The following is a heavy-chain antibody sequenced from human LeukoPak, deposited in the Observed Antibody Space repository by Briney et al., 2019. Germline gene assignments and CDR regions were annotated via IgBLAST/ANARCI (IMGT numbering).Heavy chain of an antibody. J-gene: IGHJ3*02. Sequence: ASVKVSCKASGYTFTSYGISWVRQAPGQGLEWMGWISAYNGNTNYAQKLQGRVTMTTDTSTSTAYMELRSLRSDDTAVYYCARHVPMDDVWAFDIWGQGTMVTVSS. V-gene: IGHV1-18*01. CDR1: GYTFTSYG. D-gene: IGHD1-1*01. CDR3: ARHVPMDDVWAFDI. CDR2: ISAYNGNT.